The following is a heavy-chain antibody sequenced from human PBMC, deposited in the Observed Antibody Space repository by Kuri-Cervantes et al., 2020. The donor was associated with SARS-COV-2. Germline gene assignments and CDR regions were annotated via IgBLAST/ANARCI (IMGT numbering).Heavy chain of an antibody. CDR1: GYSFTSYW. V-gene: IGHV5-51*01. CDR3: ARSEVGATTYLDY. Sequence: KVSCKGSGYSFTSYWIGWVRQMPGKGLEWMGIIYPGDSDTRYSPSFQGQVTISADKSISTAYLQWSSLEASDTAMYYCARSEVGATTYLDYWGQGTLVTVSS. D-gene: IGHD1-26*01. J-gene: IGHJ4*02. CDR2: IYPGDSDT.